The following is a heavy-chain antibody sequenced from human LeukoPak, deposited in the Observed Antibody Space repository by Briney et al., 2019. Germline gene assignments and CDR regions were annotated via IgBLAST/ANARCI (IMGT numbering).Heavy chain of an antibody. Sequence: GGSLRLSCAASEFIFSSYGMHWVRQAPGKGLEWVASLWYDGTNKYHADSVEGRFTISRDNSQSTLYLQMNSLRAEDTAVYYCARARNNYDSSGYSALDYWGQGTLVTVSS. D-gene: IGHD3-22*01. CDR2: LWYDGTNK. CDR3: ARARNNYDSSGYSALDY. V-gene: IGHV3-33*01. J-gene: IGHJ4*02. CDR1: EFIFSSYG.